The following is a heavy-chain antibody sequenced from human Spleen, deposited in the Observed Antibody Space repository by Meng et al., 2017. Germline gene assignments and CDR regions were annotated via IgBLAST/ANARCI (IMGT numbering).Heavy chain of an antibody. CDR2: INSDGSTI. D-gene: IGHD2-21*02. Sequence: GESLKTSCAASGFTFSSYWMHWVRQAPGKGLVWVSRINSDGSTISYAESVKGRFTISRDNAKNTLYLQMNSLRAEDTAVYYCARDWAYCGGDCYRSADYFDYCGQGTLVTVSS. V-gene: IGHV3-74*01. CDR1: GFTFSSYW. J-gene: IGHJ4*02. CDR3: ARDWAYCGGDCYRSADYFDY.